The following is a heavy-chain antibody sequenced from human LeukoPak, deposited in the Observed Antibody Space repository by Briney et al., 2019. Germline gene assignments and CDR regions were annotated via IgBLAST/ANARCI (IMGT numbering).Heavy chain of an antibody. J-gene: IGHJ5*02. D-gene: IGHD2-15*01. CDR3: ATDLVPSYCSGGSCYRFDP. V-gene: IGHV3-15*01. CDR2: TKTKIDGGSI. CDR1: GFTFSHAS. Sequence: PGGSLTLSCAASGFTFSHASMSCVRQAQRKGREWVGRTKTKIDGGSIDYAAPVKGRFNISRDDSKNTLYLQMNSLKTDDTAVYFCATDLVPSYCSGGSCYRFDPWGQGALVTVCS.